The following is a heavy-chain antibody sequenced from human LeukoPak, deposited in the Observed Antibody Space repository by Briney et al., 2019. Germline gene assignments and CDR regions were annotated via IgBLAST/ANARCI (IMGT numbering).Heavy chain of an antibody. J-gene: IGHJ4*02. CDR3: TIGSSSGSLAY. CDR1: GASVNDNY. CDR2: IYTEGST. D-gene: IGHD2-15*01. Sequence: SGTLSLTCTVSGASVNDNYWSWSRQPAGKTLEWIGRIYTEGSTNYNPSLKSRVAISVDTSTNQFSLFLRSVTAADTAIYYCTIGSSSGSLAYWGQGTLVTVSS. V-gene: IGHV4-4*07.